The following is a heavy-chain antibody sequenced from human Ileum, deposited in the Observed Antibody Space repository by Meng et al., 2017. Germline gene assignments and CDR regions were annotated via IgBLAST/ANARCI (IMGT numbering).Heavy chain of an antibody. V-gene: IGHV3-53*01. J-gene: IGHJ4*02. D-gene: IGHD3-10*01. CDR1: GFTVSNHY. CDR3: ARDSWFTL. CDR2: LYNDGRT. Sequence: GESLKISCAASGFTVSNHYMSWVRLAPGKGLEWVSILYNDGRTFYADSVKGRFTISRDDSKNTSYLQMNSLRAEDTAVYYCARDSWFTLWGQGTLVTVSS.